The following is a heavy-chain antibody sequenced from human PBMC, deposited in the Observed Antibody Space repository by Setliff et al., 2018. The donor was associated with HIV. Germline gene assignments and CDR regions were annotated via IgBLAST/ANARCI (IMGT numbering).Heavy chain of an antibody. CDR3: ARGRMGYYGSGSYLP. Sequence: SETLSLTCTVSGDSISNYYWSWVRQPPGKGLEWIGYIYTTGSTSYNPSLKSRVTISVDTSKNQFSLKLSSVTAADTAVYYCARGRMGYYGSGSYLPWGQGMLVTVSS. CDR1: GDSISNYY. CDR2: IYTTGST. J-gene: IGHJ5*02. D-gene: IGHD3-10*01. V-gene: IGHV4-4*09.